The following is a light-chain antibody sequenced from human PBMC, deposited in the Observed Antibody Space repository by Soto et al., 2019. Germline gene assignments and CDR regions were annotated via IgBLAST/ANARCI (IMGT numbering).Light chain of an antibody. J-gene: IGKJ2*01. CDR1: QSVSSSY. CDR3: QQYGRSPLT. V-gene: IGKV3-20*01. Sequence: EIVLTQSPGTLSLSPGERATLSCRASQSVSSSYLAWYQHKPGQAPRLLIYGSSSRATGIPNRFSGSGSGTDSTLTISRLEPEDFAVYDCQQYGRSPLTFGQGTKLGIK. CDR2: GSS.